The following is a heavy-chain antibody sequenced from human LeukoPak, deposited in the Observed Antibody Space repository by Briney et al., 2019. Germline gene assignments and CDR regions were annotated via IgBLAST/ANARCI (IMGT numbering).Heavy chain of an antibody. D-gene: IGHD2-2*01. CDR1: GYTFTTYY. Sequence: ASVKVSCKASGYTFTTYYIHWVRQAPGQGLEWMGWINPNSGGTSYAQKFQGRVTLTRDTSISTAYMELSRLRSDDTAVYYCAKARGLYCSSTSCYDCDVWGKGTTVTVSS. J-gene: IGHJ6*04. V-gene: IGHV1-2*02. CDR2: INPNSGGT. CDR3: AKARGLYCSSTSCYDCDV.